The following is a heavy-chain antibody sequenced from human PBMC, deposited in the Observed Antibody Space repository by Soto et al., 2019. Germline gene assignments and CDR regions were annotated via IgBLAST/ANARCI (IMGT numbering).Heavy chain of an antibody. D-gene: IGHD2-21*02. CDR1: GFTVSSNY. Sequence: GGSLRLSCAASGFTVSSNYMSWVRQAPGKGLEWVSVIYSGGSTYYAASVKGRFTISRDNSKNTLYLQMNSLRAEDTAVYYCARRGDPSYYYYGMDVWGQGNTVTVSS. CDR3: ARRGDPSYYYYGMDV. J-gene: IGHJ6*02. CDR2: IYSGGST. V-gene: IGHV3-53*01.